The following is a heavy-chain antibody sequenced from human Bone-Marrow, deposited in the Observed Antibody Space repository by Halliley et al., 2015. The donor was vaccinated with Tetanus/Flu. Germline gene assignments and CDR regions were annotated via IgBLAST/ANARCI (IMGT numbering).Heavy chain of an antibody. J-gene: IGHJ3*02. CDR2: ISDTSSHI. CDR1: GFSFSAYN. V-gene: IGHV3-21*01. D-gene: IGHD4-4*01. CDR3: ARDYSTYARTSGFDI. Sequence: LSLTCAASGFSFSAYNMNWVRQAPGKGLEWVSYISDTSSHIYYADSLKGRFTISRDNAKNSLYLQMNSLTAEDTAVYYCARDYSTYARTSGFDIWGQGTMVTVSS.